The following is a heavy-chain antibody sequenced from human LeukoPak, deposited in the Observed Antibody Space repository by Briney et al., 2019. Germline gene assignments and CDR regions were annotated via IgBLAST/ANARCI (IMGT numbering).Heavy chain of an antibody. D-gene: IGHD3-22*01. CDR2: ISAYNGNT. Sequence: ASVKVSCKASGYTVTSYGISWVRQAPGQGLEWMGWISAYNGNTNYAQKLQGRVTMTTDTSTSTAYMELRSLRSDDTAVYYCARDRSTLTYYYDSSGYPNPLFDYWGQGTLVTVSS. CDR3: ARDRSTLTYYYDSSGYPNPLFDY. V-gene: IGHV1-18*01. CDR1: GYTVTSYG. J-gene: IGHJ4*02.